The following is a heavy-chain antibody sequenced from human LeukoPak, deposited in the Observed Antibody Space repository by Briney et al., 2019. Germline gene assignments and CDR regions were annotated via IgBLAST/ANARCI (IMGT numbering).Heavy chain of an antibody. Sequence: ASVKVSCKVSGYTLTELSMHWVRQAPGKGLEWMGGFDPEDGETIYAQKFQGRVTMTEDISTDTAYVELSSLRSEDTAVYYCATQFLLGIAATDYWGQGTLVTVSS. J-gene: IGHJ4*02. CDR2: FDPEDGET. CDR3: ATQFLLGIAATDY. CDR1: GYTLTELS. D-gene: IGHD6-13*01. V-gene: IGHV1-24*01.